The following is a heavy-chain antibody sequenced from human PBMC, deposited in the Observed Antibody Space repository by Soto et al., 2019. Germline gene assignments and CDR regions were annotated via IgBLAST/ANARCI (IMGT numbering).Heavy chain of an antibody. D-gene: IGHD1-20*01. Sequence: SQTLSLTCAISGGSVSSNSAALNWIRQSPSRGLEWLGRTYCRSKWYNDYVVSVKSRITINPDTSKNQFSLQLNSVTPEDTAVYYCARGFFNWNYFDYWGQGTLVTVSS. CDR1: GGSVSSNSAA. CDR2: TYCRSKWYN. V-gene: IGHV6-1*01. J-gene: IGHJ4*02. CDR3: ARGFFNWNYFDY.